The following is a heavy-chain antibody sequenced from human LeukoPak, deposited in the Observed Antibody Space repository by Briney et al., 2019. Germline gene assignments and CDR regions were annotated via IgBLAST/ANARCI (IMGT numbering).Heavy chain of an antibody. Sequence: PGGSLRLSCAASGFTFSAYWMSWVRQAPGKGLEWVAHIKQDGSDKYYADSVRGRFTVSRDNAKNSLYLQMNSQRAEDTAAYYCARSCSGGTCNFPKFEPWGQGTLVTVSS. V-gene: IGHV3-7*01. CDR3: ARSCSGGTCNFPKFEP. CDR1: GFTFSAYW. CDR2: IKQDGSDK. J-gene: IGHJ5*02. D-gene: IGHD2-15*01.